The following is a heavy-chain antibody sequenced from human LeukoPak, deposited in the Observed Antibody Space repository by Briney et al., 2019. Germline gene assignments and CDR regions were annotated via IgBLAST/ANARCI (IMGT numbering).Heavy chain of an antibody. CDR1: GGSISSYY. V-gene: IGHV4-59*01. CDR3: ARSSGHTYGTYYYYYSMDV. J-gene: IGHJ6*03. CDR2: IYYSGST. Sequence: SETLSLTCAVYGGSISSYYWSWIRQPPGKGLEWIGYIYYSGSTNYNPSLKSRVTISVDTSKNQFSLKLNSVTAADTAVYYCARSSGHTYGTYYYYYSMDVWGKGTSVTVSS. D-gene: IGHD5-18*01.